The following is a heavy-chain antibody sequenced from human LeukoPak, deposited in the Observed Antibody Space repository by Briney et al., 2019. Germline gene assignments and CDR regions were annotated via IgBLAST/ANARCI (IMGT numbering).Heavy chain of an antibody. V-gene: IGHV4-59*11. CDR3: ARVMITFGVVISDYFDY. CDR1: GGSISSHY. Sequence: SETLSLTCTVSGGSISSHYWSWIRQPPGKGLEWIGYIYYSGSTNYNPSLKSRVTISVDTSKNQFSLKLSSVTAADTAVYYCARVMITFGVVISDYFDYWGQGTLFTVSS. J-gene: IGHJ4*02. D-gene: IGHD3-16*01. CDR2: IYYSGST.